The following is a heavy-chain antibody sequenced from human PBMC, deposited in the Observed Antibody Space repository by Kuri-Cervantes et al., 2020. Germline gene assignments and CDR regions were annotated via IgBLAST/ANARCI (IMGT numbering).Heavy chain of an antibody. CDR1: GFTFSSYA. D-gene: IGHD3-22*01. Sequence: GESLKISCAASGFTFSSYAMHWVRQAPGKGLEWVAVISYDGSNKYYADSVKGRFTISRDNSKNTLYLQMNSLRAEDTAVYYCARARTYYYDRWGQGTLVTVSS. V-gene: IGHV3-30-3*01. CDR2: ISYDGSNK. CDR3: ARARTYYYDR. J-gene: IGHJ4*02.